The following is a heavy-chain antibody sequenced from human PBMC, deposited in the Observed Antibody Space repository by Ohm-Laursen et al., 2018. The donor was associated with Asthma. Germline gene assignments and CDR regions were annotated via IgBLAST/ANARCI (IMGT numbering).Heavy chain of an antibody. CDR1: GDSFSNYV. Sequence: GSSVKVSCKTSGDSFSNYVITWVRQAPGQGLEWMGGIIPIFESTDYAQKFQGRVTMTADKSTSTAHMELSSLRSEDTAMYYCAFRPVDYDILTGYSKPLDYWGQGTLVTVSS. CDR2: IIPIFEST. J-gene: IGHJ4*02. D-gene: IGHD3-9*01. CDR3: AFRPVDYDILTGYSKPLDY. V-gene: IGHV1-69*06.